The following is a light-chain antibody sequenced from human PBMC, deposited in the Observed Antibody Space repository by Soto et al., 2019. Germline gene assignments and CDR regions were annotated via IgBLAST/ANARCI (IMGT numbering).Light chain of an antibody. CDR2: RNN. CDR1: SSNIGSNF. J-gene: IGLJ1*01. Sequence: QSFLTQPPSASGTPGQRVTISCSGSSSNIGSNFVYWYQQLPGAAPKLLIYRNNQRPSGVPDRFSGSKSGTSASLAISGLRSEDEADYYCAAWDDTLSALFGTGTKVTVL. CDR3: AAWDDTLSAL. V-gene: IGLV1-47*01.